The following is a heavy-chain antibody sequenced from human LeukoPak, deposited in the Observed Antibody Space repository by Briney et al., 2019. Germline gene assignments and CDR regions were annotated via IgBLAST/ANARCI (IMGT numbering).Heavy chain of an antibody. D-gene: IGHD4-17*01. Sequence: GGPLRLSCAASGFTFSSYAMSWVRQAPGKGLEWVSVIYGDGSTSYADSVKGRFTISRDNSKNTLYLQMDSLRAEDTAVYYCARAVTTSYRRYNWFDPWGQGTLVTVSS. CDR2: IYGDGST. J-gene: IGHJ5*02. V-gene: IGHV3-53*01. CDR3: ARAVTTSYRRYNWFDP. CDR1: GFTFSSYA.